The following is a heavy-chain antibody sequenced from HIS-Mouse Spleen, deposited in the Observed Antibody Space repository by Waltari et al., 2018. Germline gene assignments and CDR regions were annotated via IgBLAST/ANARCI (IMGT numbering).Heavy chain of an antibody. V-gene: IGHV4-39*07. D-gene: IGHD6-13*01. J-gene: IGHJ2*01. CDR2: IYYSGST. CDR3: AREIPYSSSWYDWYFDL. CDR1: GRSISSSSYY. Sequence: QLQLQESGPGLVKPSETLSLTCTVSGRSISSSSYYWGWIRPPPGKGLEWIGSIYYSGSTYSNPSLKSRVTISVDTSKNQFSLKLSSVTAADTAVYYCAREIPYSSSWYDWYFDLWGRGTLVTVSS.